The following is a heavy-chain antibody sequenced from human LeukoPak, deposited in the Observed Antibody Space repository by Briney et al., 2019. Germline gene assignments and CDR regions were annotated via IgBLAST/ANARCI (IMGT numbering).Heavy chain of an antibody. J-gene: IGHJ4*02. V-gene: IGHV1-2*07. CDR1: VCTFTYYY. Sequence: ASVNVTFKTSVCTFTYYYMHWLRQAPCLGLDWIGWIYPKSWRTRYARSFKGRVTMTRDTSSSTAYMEVNSLRSEDTAMFFCERGRLASPAPPFDQWGQGTLVTVSS. CDR3: ERGRLASPAPPFDQ. D-gene: IGHD2-15*01. CDR2: IYPKSWRT.